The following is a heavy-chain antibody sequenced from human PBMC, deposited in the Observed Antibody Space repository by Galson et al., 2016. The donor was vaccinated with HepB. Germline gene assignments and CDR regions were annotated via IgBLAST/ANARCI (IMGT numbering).Heavy chain of an antibody. J-gene: IGHJ4*02. V-gene: IGHV3-11*06. CDR3: ARDRTSRAALEL. CDR2: ISHRSSVT. D-gene: IGHD1/OR15-1a*01. CDR1: GFTLNNYY. Sequence: SLRLSCAASGFTLNNYYMGWIRQAPGKGLEWVSYISHRSSVTNYADSVRGRFTISRDNARNSLYLQMNTLRTEDTAVYYCARDRTSRAALELWGQGVLVTVSS.